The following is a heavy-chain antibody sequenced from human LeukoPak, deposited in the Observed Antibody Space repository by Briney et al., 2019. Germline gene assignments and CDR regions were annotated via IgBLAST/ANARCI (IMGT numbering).Heavy chain of an antibody. CDR1: GYTFTSYD. D-gene: IGHD3-10*01. V-gene: IGHV1-8*01. CDR2: MNPNSGNT. Sequence: ASVTVSCKASGYTFTSYDINWVRLPPAQGLEWMGWMNPNSGNTAYSQKFKGRVTMTRNTSISKAYLELSSLRSEDTAVYYCARVLGPPGLLLWFGELSIGYYYGMDVWGQGTTVTVSS. CDR3: ARVLGPPGLLLWFGELSIGYYYGMDV. J-gene: IGHJ6*02.